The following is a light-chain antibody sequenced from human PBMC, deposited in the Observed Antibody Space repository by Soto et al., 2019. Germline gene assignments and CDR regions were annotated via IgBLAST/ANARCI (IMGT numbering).Light chain of an antibody. CDR2: DAS. J-gene: IGKJ2*01. V-gene: IGKV1-13*02. CDR3: QQFNSYPYT. CDR1: PGISSA. Sequence: AIQLTQSPSSLSASVGDRVTITCRSSPGISSALAWYQQKPGKAPILLIYDASDLESGVPSRFSGGGSGTDFTLTISSLQPEDFATYYCQQFNSYPYTFGQGTKLDIK.